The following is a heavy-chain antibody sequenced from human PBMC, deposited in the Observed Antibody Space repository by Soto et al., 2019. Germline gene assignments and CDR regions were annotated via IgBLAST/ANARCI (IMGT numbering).Heavy chain of an antibody. Sequence: SETLSLSCTVSGGSMSRYFWSWIRQPPGKGREWIGYIYYSGTTNYNPSLKRRVTTSLGTSKNQFSLKLVSLTAADTAFYYGARGRRGSYEAFDIWRTGTLVTVSS. CDR1: GGSMSRYF. V-gene: IGHV4-59*01. D-gene: IGHD1-26*01. CDR2: IYYSGTT. J-gene: IGHJ3*02. CDR3: ARGRRGSYEAFDI.